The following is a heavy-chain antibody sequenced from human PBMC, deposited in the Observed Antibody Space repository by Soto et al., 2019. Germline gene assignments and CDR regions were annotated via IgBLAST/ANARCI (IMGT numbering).Heavy chain of an antibody. CDR2: INHSGSS. V-gene: IGHV4-34*01. J-gene: IGHJ4*02. Sequence: SETLSLTCAVSGGSFSGYIWTWIRQTPGKGLQWIGQINHSGSSIYNPSLKNRVTISTMSNNKFSLELSSVTAADTAVYYCTRGLFSGSSYSGSWYYFDSWGQGTMVTSPQ. CDR3: TRGLFSGSSYSGSWYYFDS. CDR1: GGSFSGYI. D-gene: IGHD1-26*01.